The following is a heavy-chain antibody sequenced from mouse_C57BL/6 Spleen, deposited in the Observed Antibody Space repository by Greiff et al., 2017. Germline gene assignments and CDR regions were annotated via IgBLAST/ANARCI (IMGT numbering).Heavy chain of an antibody. CDR3: ARCANWYFDV. CDR1: GFTFSDYG. J-gene: IGHJ1*03. Sequence: EVMLVESGGGLVKPGGSLKLSCAASGFTFSDYGMHWVRQAPEKGLEWVAYISSGSSTIYYADTVKGRFTISRYNAKNPLFLQMTSLRSEDTAMYYCARCANWYFDVWGTGTTVTVSS. CDR2: ISSGSSTI. V-gene: IGHV5-17*01.